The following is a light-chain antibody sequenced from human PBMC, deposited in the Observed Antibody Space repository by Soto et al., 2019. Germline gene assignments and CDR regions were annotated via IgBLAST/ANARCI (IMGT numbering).Light chain of an antibody. CDR2: DAS. Sequence: EIVLTQSPATLSLSPGERATLSCRASQSVSSYLAWDQQKPGQAPRLLIYDASNRATGIPARFSGSGSGTDFTLTISSLEPEDFAVYYCQQRSNWPPLFGGVTKVEIK. J-gene: IGKJ4*01. CDR1: QSVSSY. CDR3: QQRSNWPPL. V-gene: IGKV3-11*01.